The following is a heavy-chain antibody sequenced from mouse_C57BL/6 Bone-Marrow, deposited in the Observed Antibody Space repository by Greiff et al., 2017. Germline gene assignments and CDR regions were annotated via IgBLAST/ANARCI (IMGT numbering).Heavy chain of an antibody. V-gene: IGHV1-39*01. Sequence: VQLQQSGPELVKPGASVKISCKASGYSFTDYNMNWVKQSTGKSLEWIGVINPNYGTTSYNQKFKGKATLTVDPSSSTAYMQLNSLTSEDSAVYYCARFHYDGYHDPDGFAYWGQGTLVTVSA. D-gene: IGHD2-3*01. CDR1: GYSFTDYN. CDR3: ARFHYDGYHDPDGFAY. J-gene: IGHJ3*01. CDR2: INPNYGTT.